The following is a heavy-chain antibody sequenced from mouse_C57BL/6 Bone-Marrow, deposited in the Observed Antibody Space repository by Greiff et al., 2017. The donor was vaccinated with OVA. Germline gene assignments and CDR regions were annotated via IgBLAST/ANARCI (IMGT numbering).Heavy chain of an antibody. Sequence: EVHLVESGGGLVKPGGSLKLSCAASGFTFSSYAMSWVRQTPEKRLEWVATISDGGSYTYYPDNVKGRFTISRDNAKNNLYLQMSHLKSEDTAMYYCARGWDYFDYWGQGTTLTVSS. CDR3: ARGWDYFDY. CDR1: GFTFSSYA. J-gene: IGHJ2*01. D-gene: IGHD4-1*01. V-gene: IGHV5-4*01. CDR2: ISDGGSYT.